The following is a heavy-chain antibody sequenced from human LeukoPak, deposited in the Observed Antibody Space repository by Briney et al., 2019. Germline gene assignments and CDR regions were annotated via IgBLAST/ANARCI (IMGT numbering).Heavy chain of an antibody. CDR2: INPNSGGT. CDR3: ARDVWSGYWYFDY. J-gene: IGHJ4*02. D-gene: IGHD3-3*01. CDR1: GYTFTGYY. V-gene: IGHV1-2*02. Sequence: SVKVSCKASGYTFTGYYMHWVRQAPGQGPEWMGWINPNSGGTNYAQKFQGRVTMTRDTSINTAYMELSRLRSDDTAVYYCARDVWSGYWYFDYWGQGTLVTVSS.